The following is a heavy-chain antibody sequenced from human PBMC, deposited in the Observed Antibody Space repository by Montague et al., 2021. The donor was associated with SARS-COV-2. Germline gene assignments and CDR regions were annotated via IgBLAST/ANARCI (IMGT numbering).Heavy chain of an antibody. J-gene: IGHJ6*02. V-gene: IGHV4-34*12. CDR3: AGRPAPLRHLDWSKRYFDYCGLDV. CDR2: IKRGDT. CDR1: GESYNPWGQSFNNYH. D-gene: IGHD3/OR15-3a*01. Sequence: SETLSLTCAVYGESYNPWGQSFNNYHWGWIRQSQGKGLEWIGDIKRGDTKYHPSLGSRVTISADTAKKQFSRMLTSVTAAYTAVYDCAGRPAPLRHLDWSKRYFDYCGLDVWGQGTAVIVSS.